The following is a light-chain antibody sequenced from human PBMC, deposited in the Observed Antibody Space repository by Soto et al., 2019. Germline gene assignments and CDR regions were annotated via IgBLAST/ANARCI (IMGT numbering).Light chain of an antibody. J-gene: IGLJ1*01. Sequence: QSALTQPASVSGSPGQSITISCTGTSSDIGSYDLDSWYQQHPGTAPKLIIYEVTKRPSGVSTRFSGSKSGNTASLTISGLQAVDEADYYCCSFADFTYVFGTGTKLTVL. V-gene: IGLV2-23*02. CDR2: EVT. CDR1: SSDIGSYDL. CDR3: CSFADFTYV.